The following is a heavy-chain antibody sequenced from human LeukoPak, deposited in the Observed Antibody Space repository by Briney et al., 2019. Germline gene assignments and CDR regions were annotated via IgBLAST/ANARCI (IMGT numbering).Heavy chain of an antibody. J-gene: IGHJ4*02. CDR3: ARQIIRVLSRDGYNSIFDY. CDR2: IYYSGST. V-gene: IGHV4-39*01. D-gene: IGHD5-24*01. Sequence: PSETLSLTCTVSGGSISSSSYYWGWLRQPPGTGLEWIGSIYYSGSTYYNPSLKSRVTISVDTSKNQFSLKLSSVTAADTAVYYCARQIIRVLSRDGYNSIFDYWGQGTLVTVSS. CDR1: GGSISSSSYY.